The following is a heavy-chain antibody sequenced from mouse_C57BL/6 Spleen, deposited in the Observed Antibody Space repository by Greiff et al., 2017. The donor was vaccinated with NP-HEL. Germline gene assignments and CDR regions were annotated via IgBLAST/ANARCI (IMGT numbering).Heavy chain of an antibody. CDR1: GYTFTDYN. CDR2: INPNNGGT. Sequence: VQLKQSGPELVKPGASVKMSCKASGYTFTDYNMHWVKQSHGKSLEWIGYINPNNGGTSYNQKFKGKATLTVNKSSSTAYMELRSLTSEDSAVYYCARGHYYGSSYGFDYWGQGTTLTVSS. J-gene: IGHJ2*01. CDR3: ARGHYYGSSYGFDY. V-gene: IGHV1-22*01. D-gene: IGHD1-1*01.